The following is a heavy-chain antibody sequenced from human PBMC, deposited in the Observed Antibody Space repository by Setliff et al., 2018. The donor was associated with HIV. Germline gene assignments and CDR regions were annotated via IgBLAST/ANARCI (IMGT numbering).Heavy chain of an antibody. CDR2: IYQTGSI. CDR3: ARQAWHSGRNGYFVDY. D-gene: IGHD3-22*01. CDR1: GYSISNGYY. Sequence: SETLSLTCSVSGYSISNGYYWGWFRQSPGKGLEWIATIYQTGSIYYNPSLQNRVTLLLDMSKNQFSLKLSPATAADTAVYYCARQAWHSGRNGYFVDYWGQGMLVTVSS. J-gene: IGHJ4*02. V-gene: IGHV4-38-2*02.